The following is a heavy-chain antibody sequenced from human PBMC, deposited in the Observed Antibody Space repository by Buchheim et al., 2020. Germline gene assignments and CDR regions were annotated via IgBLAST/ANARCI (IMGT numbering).Heavy chain of an antibody. CDR2: ISYDGSNK. J-gene: IGHJ5*02. Sequence: QVQLVESGGGVVQPGRSLRLSCAASGFTFSSYGMHWVRQAPGKGLEWVAVISYDGSNKYYADSVKGRFTISRDNSKNTLYLQMNSLRAEDTAVYYCAKGGFVAATQEFDPWGQGTL. V-gene: IGHV3-30*18. D-gene: IGHD2-15*01. CDR1: GFTFSSYG. CDR3: AKGGFVAATQEFDP.